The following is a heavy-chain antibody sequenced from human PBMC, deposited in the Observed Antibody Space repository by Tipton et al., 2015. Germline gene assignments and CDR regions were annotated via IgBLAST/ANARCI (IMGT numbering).Heavy chain of an antibody. CDR1: EFTFSYYS. D-gene: IGHD6-6*01. CDR2: ISTTSSTI. J-gene: IGHJ4*02. CDR3: ARDQEQLGDFDY. Sequence: SLRLSCETSEFTFSYYSMTWVRQAPGKGLEWVSYISTTSSTIEYADSVKGRFTISRDNAKNSLYLQMNSLRDEDTAVYYCARDQEQLGDFDYWGQGALVTVSS. V-gene: IGHV3-48*02.